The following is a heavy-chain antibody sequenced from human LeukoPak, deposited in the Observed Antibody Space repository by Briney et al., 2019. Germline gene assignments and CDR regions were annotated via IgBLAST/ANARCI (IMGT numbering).Heavy chain of an antibody. D-gene: IGHD2-8*01. CDR3: ARVLYPSARSYCTNGVCYRRGYYFDY. V-gene: IGHV1-2*02. J-gene: IGHJ4*02. CDR2: INPNSGGT. CDR1: GYTFTGYY. Sequence: ASVKVSCKASGYTFTGYYMHWVRQAPGQGLEWMGWINPNSGGTNYAQKFQGRVTMTRDTSISTAYMELSRLRSDDTAVYYCARVLYPSARSYCTNGVCYRRGYYFDYWGQGTLVTVSS.